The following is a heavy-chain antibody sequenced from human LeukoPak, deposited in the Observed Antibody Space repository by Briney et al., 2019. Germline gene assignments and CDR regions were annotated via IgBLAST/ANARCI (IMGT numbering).Heavy chain of an antibody. CDR2: IRYDGSNK. CDR3: VRDPETYHSGSGSYYMPH. J-gene: IGHJ4*02. CDR1: GFTFSSYG. D-gene: IGHD3-10*01. V-gene: IGHV3-30*02. Sequence: GGSLRLSCAASGFTFSSYGMHWVRQAPGKGLEWVAFIRYDGSNKYYADSVKGRFTISRDNSKNTLYLQLNSLRAEDTAVYYCVRDPETYHSGSGSYYMPHWGQGTLVTVSS.